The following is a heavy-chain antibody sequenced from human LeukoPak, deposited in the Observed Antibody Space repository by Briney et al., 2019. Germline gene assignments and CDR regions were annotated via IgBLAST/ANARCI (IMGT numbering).Heavy chain of an antibody. J-gene: IGHJ5*02. D-gene: IGHD1-26*01. V-gene: IGHV4-61*01. CDR3: ARSRAFNSGAFDP. Sequence: PSETLALTCTVSGASVSSASYWTWIRQPPGKGVEWIAHIYNGVNTNYNPSLKSRVTISVDTSKNQFSLRLNSVTAADTAVYYCARSRAFNSGAFDPWGQGSLVTVSS. CDR1: GASVSSASY. CDR2: IYNGVNT.